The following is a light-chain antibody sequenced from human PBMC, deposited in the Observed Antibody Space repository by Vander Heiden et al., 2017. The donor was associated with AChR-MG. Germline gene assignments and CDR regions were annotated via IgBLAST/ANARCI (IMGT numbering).Light chain of an antibody. CDR2: DAS. J-gene: IGKJ4*01. CDR3: QQRSNWLT. Sequence: EIVLTQSPATLSLSPGERANLSCRASQSVNSYLAWYQPKPGQAPRLLIYDASNSATGIPARFSGSGSGTDFTLTISRLEPEDFAVYYCQQRSNWLTFGGGTKVEIK. CDR1: QSVNSY. V-gene: IGKV3-11*01.